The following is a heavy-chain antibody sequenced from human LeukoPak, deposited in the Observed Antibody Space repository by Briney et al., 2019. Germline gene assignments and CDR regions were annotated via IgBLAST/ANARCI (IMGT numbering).Heavy chain of an antibody. J-gene: IGHJ4*02. V-gene: IGHV4-59*08. CDR3: ARSRSIDAHDY. CDR2: IYYSGST. D-gene: IGHD6-6*01. CDR1: GGSISSYY. Sequence: SETLSLTCTVSGGSISSYYWTSIRQPPGKGLEWIGYIYYSGSTNYNPSLKSRVTISIDTAKNQFSLKLSSVTAADTAVYYCARSRSIDAHDYWGQGTLVTVSS.